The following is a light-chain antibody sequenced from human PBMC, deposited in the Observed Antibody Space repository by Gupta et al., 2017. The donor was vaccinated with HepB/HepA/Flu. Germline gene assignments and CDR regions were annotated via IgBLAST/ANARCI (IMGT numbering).Light chain of an antibody. V-gene: IGLV2-14*01. CDR2: DVS. J-gene: IGLJ2*01. CDR1: SSDVGRYNY. Sequence: SALTQPASVSGSPGQSITISCTGTSSDVGRYNYVSWYQQHPGNPPKLIIYDVSHRPAWVANRFSGSKSGNTASLTISGLQPEDEAEYSCSSYTTSISVVFGGGTELTVL. CDR3: SSYTTSISVV.